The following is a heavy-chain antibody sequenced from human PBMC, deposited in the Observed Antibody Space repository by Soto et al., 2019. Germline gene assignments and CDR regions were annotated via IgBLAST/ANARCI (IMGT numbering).Heavy chain of an antibody. CDR1: GFTFSSYA. V-gene: IGHV3-30-3*01. Sequence: QVQLVESGGGVVQPGRSLRLSCAASGFTFSSYAMHWVRQAPGKGLEWVAVISYDGSNKYYADSVKGRFTISRDNSKNTLYLQMNSLRAEDTAVYYCARDEGRDVYNLVLNYWGQGTLVTVSS. J-gene: IGHJ4*02. D-gene: IGHD3-9*01. CDR3: ARDEGRDVYNLVLNY. CDR2: ISYDGSNK.